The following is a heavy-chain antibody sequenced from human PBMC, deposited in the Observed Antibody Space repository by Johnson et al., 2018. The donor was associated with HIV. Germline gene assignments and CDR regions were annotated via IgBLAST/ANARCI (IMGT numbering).Heavy chain of an antibody. CDR3: AQERLALLSNVWGSVDALDM. Sequence: MLLVESGGGVVQPGRSLRLSCAASGFTFSSYAMSWVRQAPGKGLEWVAGISGSGDTTYYADSVKGRFTISRDNSKNMLYLQMNSLRGEDTAVYYCAQERLALLSNVWGSVDALDMWGQGTMVTVSS. CDR1: GFTFSSYA. V-gene: IGHV3-23*04. D-gene: IGHD3-16*01. CDR2: ISGSGDTT. J-gene: IGHJ3*02.